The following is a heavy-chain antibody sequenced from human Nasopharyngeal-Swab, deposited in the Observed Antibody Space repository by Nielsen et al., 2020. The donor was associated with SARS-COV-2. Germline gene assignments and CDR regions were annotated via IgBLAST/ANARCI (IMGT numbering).Heavy chain of an antibody. V-gene: IGHV4-39*01. CDR3: ARQHQLLEDY. Sequence: SETLSLTCTVSGGSISSSSYYWGWIRQPPGKGLEWIGSIYYSGSTYYNPSLKSRVTISVDTSKNQFSLKLSSVTAADTAVYYCARQHQLLEDYWGQGTLVTVSS. CDR2: IYYSGST. D-gene: IGHD2-2*01. CDR1: GGSISSSSYY. J-gene: IGHJ4*02.